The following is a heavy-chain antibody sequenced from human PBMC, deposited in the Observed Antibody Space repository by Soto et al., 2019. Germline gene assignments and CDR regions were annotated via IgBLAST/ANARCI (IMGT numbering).Heavy chain of an antibody. CDR2: ISYDGSNK. CDR3: AREGPLLAVDY. V-gene: IGHV3-30-3*01. CDR1: GFTFSSYA. J-gene: IGHJ4*02. Sequence: QVQLVESGGGVVQPGRSLRLSCAASGFTFSSYAMHWVRQAPGKGLEWVAVISYDGSNKYYADSVKGRFTISRDNSKNTLYLQMNSLRAEDTAVYYCAREGPLLAVDYWGQGTLVTXXS. D-gene: IGHD3-3*01.